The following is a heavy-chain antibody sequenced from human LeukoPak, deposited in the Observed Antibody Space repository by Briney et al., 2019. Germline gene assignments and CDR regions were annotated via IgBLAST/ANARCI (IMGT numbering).Heavy chain of an antibody. CDR2: TYYSGST. D-gene: IGHD3-22*01. Sequence: PSETLSLTCTVSGGSISSYYWSWIRQPPGKGLEWIGYTYYSGSTNYNPSLKSRVTISVDTSKNQFSLKLSTVTAADTAVYYCARGGYYDSSGYYPNWGQGTLVTVSS. V-gene: IGHV4-59*01. J-gene: IGHJ4*02. CDR1: GGSISSYY. CDR3: ARGGYYDSSGYYPN.